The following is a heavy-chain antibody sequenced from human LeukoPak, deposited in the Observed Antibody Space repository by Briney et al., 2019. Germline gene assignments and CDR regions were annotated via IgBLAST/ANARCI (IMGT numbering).Heavy chain of an antibody. CDR2: ISSSGSTI. CDR1: GFTFSDYY. D-gene: IGHD3-22*01. J-gene: IGHJ4*02. Sequence: GGSLRLSCAASGFTFSDYYMSWIRQAPGKGLEWVSYISSSGSTIYYADSVKGRFTISRDNAKNSLYLQMNSLRAEDTAVYYCARDQLPYYNRSGYWYWGQGTLVTVSS. CDR3: ARDQLPYYNRSGYWY. V-gene: IGHV3-11*01.